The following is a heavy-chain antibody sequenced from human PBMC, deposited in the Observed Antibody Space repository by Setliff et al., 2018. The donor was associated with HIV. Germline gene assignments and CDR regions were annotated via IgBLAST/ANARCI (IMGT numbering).Heavy chain of an antibody. D-gene: IGHD6-19*01. CDR3: AREAPAVVPTLLPDY. CDR2: IYPNSGGT. J-gene: IGHJ4*02. CDR1: GYTFTGYY. Sequence: ASVKVSCKASGYTFTGYYMHWVRQAPGQGLEWMGRIYPNSGGTNYAQKFQGRVTMTRDTSISTAYMELSRLRSDDTAVYYCAREAPAVVPTLLPDYWGQGTLGTAPQ. V-gene: IGHV1-2*06.